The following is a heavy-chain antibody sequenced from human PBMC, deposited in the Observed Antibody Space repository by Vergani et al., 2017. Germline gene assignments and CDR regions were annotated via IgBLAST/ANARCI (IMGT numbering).Heavy chain of an antibody. V-gene: IGHV3-30*02. Sequence: QVQLVESGGGVVQRGGSLRLSCATSGFTLSTYDMQWIRQGQGKGLEFVAFIQFDGSNQYYADSVKGRFTLSRDFSKNTLYLQMNSLRTDDTATYYCAKHFRGWGIDYWGQGTQVIVSS. CDR1: GFTLSTYD. CDR3: AKHFRGWGIDY. D-gene: IGHD3-16*01. J-gene: IGHJ4*02. CDR2: IQFDGSNQ.